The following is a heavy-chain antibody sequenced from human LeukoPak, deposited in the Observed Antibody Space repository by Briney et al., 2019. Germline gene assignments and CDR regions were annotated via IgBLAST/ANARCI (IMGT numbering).Heavy chain of an antibody. V-gene: IGHV1-69*13. Sequence: GASVKVSCKASGGTFSSYAISWVRQAPGQGLEWMGGIIPIFGTANYAQKFQGRVTITADESTSTAYMELSSLRSEDTAVYYCASGSLGQATRYVRGVIEDWGQGTLVTVSS. CDR1: GGTFSSYA. CDR2: IIPIFGTA. CDR3: ASGSLGQATRYVRGVIED. J-gene: IGHJ4*02. D-gene: IGHD3-10*01.